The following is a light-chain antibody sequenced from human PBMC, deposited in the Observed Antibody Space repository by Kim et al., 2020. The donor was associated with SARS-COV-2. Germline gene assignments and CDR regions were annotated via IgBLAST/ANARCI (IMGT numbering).Light chain of an antibody. J-gene: IGKJ5*01. V-gene: IGKV1-5*03. CDR1: QYITSR. CDR2: KAS. Sequence: ASVGDGAPTTCRASQYITSRLAWYQQKPGKAPKVLLSKASTLESWVPSTFSGSGSGTDFTLTISSLQPADFATYFCLQHNTYPITFGQGTRLEIK. CDR3: LQHNTYPIT.